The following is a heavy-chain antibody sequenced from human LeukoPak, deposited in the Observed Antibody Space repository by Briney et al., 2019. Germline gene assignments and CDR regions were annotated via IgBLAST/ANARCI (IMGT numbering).Heavy chain of an antibody. V-gene: IGHV3-66*02. CDR1: GITVSGNY. D-gene: IGHD3-16*01. CDR3: ASLGY. J-gene: IGHJ4*02. CDR2: IYSGGST. Sequence: GGSLRLSCAVSGITVSGNYMTWVRQAPGKGLDWVSAIYSGGSTYYADSVKGRFTISRDNSKNTLYLQMNSLRPEDTAVYYRASLGYWGQGTLVTVSS.